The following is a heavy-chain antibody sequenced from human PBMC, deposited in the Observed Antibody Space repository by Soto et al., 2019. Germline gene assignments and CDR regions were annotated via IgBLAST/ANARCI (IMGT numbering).Heavy chain of an antibody. J-gene: IGHJ4*02. CDR1: GFTLSSYG. CDR3: AKGGGVVVPAANDY. CDR2: ISYDGSNK. V-gene: IGHV3-30*18. D-gene: IGHD2-2*01. Sequence: LRLSCAASGFTLSSYGMHWVRQAPGKGLEWVAVISYDGSNKYYAGSVKGRFTISRDNSKNTLYLQMNSLRAEDTAVYYCAKGGGVVVPAANDYWGQGTLVTVSS.